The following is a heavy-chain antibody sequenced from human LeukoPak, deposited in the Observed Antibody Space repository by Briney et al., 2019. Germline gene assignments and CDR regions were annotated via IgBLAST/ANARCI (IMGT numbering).Heavy chain of an antibody. CDR3: ARSGVYVYYYYMDV. CDR2: IYHSGST. D-gene: IGHD2-8*01. V-gene: IGHV4-39*07. Sequence: PSETLSLTCTVSGGSISSSSYYWGWIRQPPGKGLEWIGSIYHSGSTYYNPSLKSRVTISVDTSKNQFSLKLSSVTAADTAVYYCARSGVYVYYYYMDVWGKGTTVTVSS. CDR1: GGSISSSSYY. J-gene: IGHJ6*03.